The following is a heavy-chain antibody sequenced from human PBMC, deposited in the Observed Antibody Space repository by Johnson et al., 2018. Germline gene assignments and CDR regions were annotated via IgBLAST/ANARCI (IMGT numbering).Heavy chain of an antibody. Sequence: VQLVQSGGGLVQPGGSLRLSCAASGFTLSNYDIHWVRPATGKGLEWVSAIGTAGATYYPEHVKGRFTISRENAKNSLNLPMNSLRAGDTAGYYCARASKGYYYMDVWDKGTTVTVSS. J-gene: IGHJ6*03. CDR1: GFTLSNYD. V-gene: IGHV3-13*01. CDR3: ARASKGYYYMDV. D-gene: IGHD2-2*01. CDR2: IGTAGAT.